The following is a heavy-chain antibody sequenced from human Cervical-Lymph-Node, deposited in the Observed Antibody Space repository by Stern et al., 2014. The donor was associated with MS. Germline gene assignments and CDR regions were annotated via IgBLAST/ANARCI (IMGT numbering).Heavy chain of an antibody. J-gene: IGHJ6*02. D-gene: IGHD2-15*01. Sequence: EVQLVESGGDLVQPGRSLRLSCAASGFRFDDYAMYWVRQAPGKGLEWVSGISWSSGKIGYADSVKGRFANSRDKVKNSLFLQMNSLRSEDTASYYCARAIGFYYGIDVWGQGARVTVSS. CDR1: GFRFDDYA. CDR2: ISWSSGKI. V-gene: IGHV3-9*01. CDR3: ARAIGFYYGIDV.